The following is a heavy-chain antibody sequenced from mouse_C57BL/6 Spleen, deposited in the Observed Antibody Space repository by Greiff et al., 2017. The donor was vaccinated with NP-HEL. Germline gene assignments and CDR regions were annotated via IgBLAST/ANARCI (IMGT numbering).Heavy chain of an antibody. V-gene: IGHV1-64*01. D-gene: IGHD1-1*01. J-gene: IGHJ3*01. CDR1: GYTFTSYW. Sequence: VQLQQPGAELVKPGASVKLSCKASGYTFTSYWMHWVKQRPGQGLEWIGMIHPNSGSTNYNEKFKSKATLTVDKSSSTAYMQLSSLTSEDSAVYYCARSTHYGSSYPAWFAYWGQGTLVTVSA. CDR2: IHPNSGST. CDR3: ARSTHYGSSYPAWFAY.